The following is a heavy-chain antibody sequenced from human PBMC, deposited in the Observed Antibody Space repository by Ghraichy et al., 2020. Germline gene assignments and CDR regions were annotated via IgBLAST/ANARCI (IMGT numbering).Heavy chain of an antibody. CDR3: ATFSSGW. D-gene: IGHD6-19*01. V-gene: IGHV3-7*01. J-gene: IGHJ4*02. CDR1: GFTFSSHW. CDR2: IRQDGSEK. Sequence: LSLTCVASGFTFSSHWMHWVRQPPGKGLEWVANIRQDGSEKYYVDSVKGRFTISRDNAKNSLFLQMDSLRAEDTAVYYCATFSSGWWGQGTLVTVSS.